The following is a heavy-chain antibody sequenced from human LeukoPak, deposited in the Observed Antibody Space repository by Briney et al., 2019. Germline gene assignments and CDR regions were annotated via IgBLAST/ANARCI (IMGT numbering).Heavy chain of an antibody. V-gene: IGHV3-74*01. CDR2: INTDGSNT. D-gene: IGHD5-18*01. J-gene: IGHJ4*01. CDR3: ARDQAAMVTD. CDR1: GFTFSSHW. Sequence: GGSLRLSCAASGFTFSSHWMHWVRQAPGKGLVWVSHINTDGSNTNYADSVKGRFTISQDNAKNTLYLQMNSLRADDTAMCYCARDQAAMVTDWGQGTLVTVSS.